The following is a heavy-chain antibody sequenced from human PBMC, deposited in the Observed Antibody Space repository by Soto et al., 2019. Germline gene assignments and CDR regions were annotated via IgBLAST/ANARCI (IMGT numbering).Heavy chain of an antibody. J-gene: IGHJ1*01. D-gene: IGHD4-17*01. CDR2: INPSGGST. CDR3: ARGHPDYGDYYFQH. CDR1: GNTFTSYY. Sequence: GASVKVTWKASGNTFTSYYMHWGRQAPGQGLEWMGIINPSGGSTSYAQKFQGRVTMTRDTSTSTVYMELSSLRSEDTAVYYCARGHPDYGDYYFQHWGQGTLVTVSS. V-gene: IGHV1-46*03.